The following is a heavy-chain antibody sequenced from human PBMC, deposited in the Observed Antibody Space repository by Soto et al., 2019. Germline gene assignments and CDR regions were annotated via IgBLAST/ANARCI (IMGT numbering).Heavy chain of an antibody. Sequence: GGSLRLSWAASGFTFSYYAMHWVRQAPGKGLEWVALISYDGSDKDYADSVKGRFTISRDNSRNTLFLQMNSLRAEDTAVYYCARDYYKYYDSSGYYRSPAYWVQGTLVTVS. J-gene: IGHJ4*02. CDR2: ISYDGSDK. D-gene: IGHD3-22*01. V-gene: IGHV3-30-3*01. CDR3: ARDYYKYYDSSGYYRSPAY. CDR1: GFTFSYYA.